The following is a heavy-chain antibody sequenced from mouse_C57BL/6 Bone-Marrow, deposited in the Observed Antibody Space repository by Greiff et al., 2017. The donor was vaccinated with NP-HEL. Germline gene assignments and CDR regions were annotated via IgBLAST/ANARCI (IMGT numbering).Heavy chain of an antibody. Sequence: VQLQQSGAELVRPGASVKLSCTASGFHIKDDYMHWVKQRPEQGLEWIGWIDPENGDTASASKFQGKATITADTSANTAYLQLSSLTSEDTAVYYCTTCVMDDGQFDYWGQGTTLTVSS. CDR3: TTCVMDDGQFDY. J-gene: IGHJ2*01. CDR1: GFHIKDDY. V-gene: IGHV14-4*01. CDR2: IDPENGDT. D-gene: IGHD2-3*01.